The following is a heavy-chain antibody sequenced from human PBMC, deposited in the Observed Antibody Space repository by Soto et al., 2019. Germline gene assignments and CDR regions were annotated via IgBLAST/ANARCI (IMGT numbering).Heavy chain of an antibody. J-gene: IGHJ6*02. V-gene: IGHV4-34*01. CDR1: GGSFSGYY. D-gene: IGHD2-21*01. CDR3: ARNIVVVGYYYYGMDV. Sequence: KPSETLSLTCAVYGGSFSGYYWSWIRQPPGKGLEWIGEINHSGSTNYNPSLKSRVTISVDTSKNQFSLKLSSVTAADTAVYYCARNIVVVGYYYYGMDVWGQGTTVTVSS. CDR2: INHSGST.